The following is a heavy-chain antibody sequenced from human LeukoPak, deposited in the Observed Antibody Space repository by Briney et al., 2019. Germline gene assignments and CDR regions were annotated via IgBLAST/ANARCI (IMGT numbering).Heavy chain of an antibody. D-gene: IGHD4-17*01. CDR2: IWYDGSNK. CDR3: AREMTTVTTAFDY. J-gene: IGHJ4*02. Sequence: GRSLRLSCAASGFTFSSYGMHWVRQAPGKGLEWVAVIWYDGSNKYYADSVKGRFTISGDNSKNTLYLQMNSLRAEDTAVYYCAREMTTVTTAFDYWGQGTLVTVSS. V-gene: IGHV3-33*01. CDR1: GFTFSSYG.